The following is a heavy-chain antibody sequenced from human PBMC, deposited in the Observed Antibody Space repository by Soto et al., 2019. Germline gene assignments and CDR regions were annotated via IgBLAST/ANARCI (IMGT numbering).Heavy chain of an antibody. D-gene: IGHD6-13*01. CDR2: IKQDGSEK. CDR3: ARASSSWYIILDY. V-gene: IGHV3-7*03. J-gene: IGHJ4*02. CDR1: GFTFSSYW. Sequence: EVQLVESGGGLVQPGGSLRLSCAASGFTFSSYWMSWVRQAPGKGLEWVANIKQDGSEKYYVDSVKGRFTISRDNAKNSLYLQLNSLRAEDTAVYYCARASSSWYIILDYWGQGTLVTVSS.